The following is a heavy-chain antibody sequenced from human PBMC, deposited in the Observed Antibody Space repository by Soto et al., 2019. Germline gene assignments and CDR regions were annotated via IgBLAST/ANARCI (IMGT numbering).Heavy chain of an antibody. CDR3: GRGGSDSPMAPGY. J-gene: IGHJ4*02. V-gene: IGHV3-74*01. CDR1: GFTFSSYW. CDR2: INPDGSAT. Sequence: GGSLRLSCAASGFTFSSYWMHWVRQAPGKGLVWVSRINPDGSATNYADSVKGRFTISRDNAKNALYLQMNSLRAEDTAVFYCGRGGSDSPMAPGYWGQGTLVTVSS. D-gene: IGHD5-18*01.